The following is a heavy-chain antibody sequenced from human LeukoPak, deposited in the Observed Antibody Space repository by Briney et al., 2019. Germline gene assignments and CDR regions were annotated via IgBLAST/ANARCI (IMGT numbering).Heavy chain of an antibody. CDR3: ARDLAYCGGDCGH. CDR1: GFTFSSNS. J-gene: IGHJ4*02. CDR2: ISGSGTYI. D-gene: IGHD2-21*01. V-gene: IGHV3-21*01. Sequence: PGGSLRLSCAASGFTFSSNSMNWVRQAPGKGLEWVSSISGSGTYIYYADSVKGRFTIPRDNAKNSVYLQMNSLRAEDTAVYYCARDLAYCGGDCGHWGQGTLVTVSP.